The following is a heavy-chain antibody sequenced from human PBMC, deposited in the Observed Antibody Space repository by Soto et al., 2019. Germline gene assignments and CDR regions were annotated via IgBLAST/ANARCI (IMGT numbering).Heavy chain of an antibody. CDR2: IHYNGNT. D-gene: IGHD5-12*01. CDR3: AREGNLGRWLQPLDF. Sequence: SDTLSLTCTVSGDSISPYAWSWVRQPPGKGLEWIGNIHYNGNTKYNPSLKSRVTMSVDTSKNQFSLKLISVTAADTAKYFCAREGNLGRWLQPLDFWGQGTLVTVS. CDR1: GDSISPYA. J-gene: IGHJ4*02. V-gene: IGHV4-59*01.